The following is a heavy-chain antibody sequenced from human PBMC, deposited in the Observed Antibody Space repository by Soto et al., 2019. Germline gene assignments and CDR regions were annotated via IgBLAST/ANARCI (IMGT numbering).Heavy chain of an antibody. CDR3: ARAGYYYDSSGLEAYYYYGMDV. Sequence: ASVKVSCKASGYTFTSYGISWVRQAPGQGLEWMGWISAYNGNTNYAQKLQGRVTMTTDTSTSTAYMELRSLRSDDTAVYYCARAGYYYDSSGLEAYYYYGMDVWGQGATVTVSS. J-gene: IGHJ6*02. V-gene: IGHV1-18*01. CDR1: GYTFTSYG. CDR2: ISAYNGNT. D-gene: IGHD3-22*01.